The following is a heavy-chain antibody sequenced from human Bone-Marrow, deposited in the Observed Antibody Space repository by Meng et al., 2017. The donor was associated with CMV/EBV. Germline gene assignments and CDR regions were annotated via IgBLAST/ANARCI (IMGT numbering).Heavy chain of an antibody. CDR3: ARDGYYDSSGYSVDY. CDR2: ISSSSSYI. D-gene: IGHD3-22*01. Sequence: SGFTFSSYSMNWVRQAPGKGLEWVSSISSSSSYIYYADSVKGRFTISRDNAKNSLYLQMNSLRAEDTAVYYCARDGYYDSSGYSVDYWGQGTLVTVSS. V-gene: IGHV3-21*01. CDR1: GFTFSSYS. J-gene: IGHJ4*02.